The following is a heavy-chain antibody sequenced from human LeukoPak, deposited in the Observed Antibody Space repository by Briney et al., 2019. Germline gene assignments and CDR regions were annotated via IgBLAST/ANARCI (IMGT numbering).Heavy chain of an antibody. CDR3: ARDRDDSSGYYYKLMGY. V-gene: IGHV1-18*01. CDR2: ISAYNGNT. D-gene: IGHD3-22*01. J-gene: IGHJ4*02. Sequence: GASVKVSCKASGYTFTSYGISWVRQAPGQGLEWMGCISAYNGNTNYAQKLQGRVTMTTDTSTSTAYMELRSLRSDDTAVYYCARDRDDSSGYYYKLMGYWGQGTLVTVSS. CDR1: GYTFTSYG.